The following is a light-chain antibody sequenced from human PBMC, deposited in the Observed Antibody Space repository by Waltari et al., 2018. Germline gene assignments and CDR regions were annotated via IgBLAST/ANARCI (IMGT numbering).Light chain of an antibody. V-gene: IGLV2-14*03. CDR3: SSYISSSTLEL. CDR1: SSDVGGYNY. CDR2: DVS. Sequence: TSSDVGGYNYVSWYQQHPGKAPKLMIYDVSNRPSGVSNRFSGLQAEDEADYYCSSYISSSTLELFGGGTSLTVL. J-gene: IGLJ2*01.